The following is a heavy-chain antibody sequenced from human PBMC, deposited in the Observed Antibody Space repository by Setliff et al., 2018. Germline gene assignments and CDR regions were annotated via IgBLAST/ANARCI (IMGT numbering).Heavy chain of an antibody. Sequence: PSETLSLTCSVSGASISSNYWSWIRQSPGTGLKWIGYIYYNGTTRYSPSLKSRVTISVDTSKNQFSLRLTSVTAADTAVYYCTSTPRGGINITTRAGAFDSWGQGTLVTVSS. V-gene: IGHV4-59*01. D-gene: IGHD6-6*01. CDR3: TSTPRGGINITTRAGAFDS. CDR2: IYYNGTT. CDR1: GASISSNY. J-gene: IGHJ4*02.